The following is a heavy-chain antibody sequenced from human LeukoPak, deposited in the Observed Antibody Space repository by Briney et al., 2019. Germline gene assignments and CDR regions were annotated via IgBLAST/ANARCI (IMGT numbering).Heavy chain of an antibody. CDR2: IYTSGST. Sequence: SETLSLTCTVSGGSISSYYWSRIRQPAGKGLGWIGRIYTSGSTNYNPSLKSRVTMSVDTSKNQFSLKLSSVTAADTAVYYCARASLRYYYYMDVWGKGTTVTVSS. J-gene: IGHJ6*03. CDR3: ARASLRYYYYMDV. CDR1: GGSISSYY. D-gene: IGHD4-17*01. V-gene: IGHV4-4*07.